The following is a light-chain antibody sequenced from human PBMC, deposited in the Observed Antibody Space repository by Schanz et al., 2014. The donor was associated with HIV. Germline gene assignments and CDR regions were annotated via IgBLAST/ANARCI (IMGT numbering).Light chain of an antibody. Sequence: EIVLTQSPGTLSVSPGDRATLSCAASQAVRSGHLAWYQQRPGQAPRLLIYGASRRAAGIPDRFSGGGSGTGFTLTIDRLEPEDVAVYSCQQYSTSPRTFGQGTKVEIK. J-gene: IGKJ1*01. CDR2: GAS. V-gene: IGKV3-20*01. CDR3: QQYSTSPRT. CDR1: QAVRSGH.